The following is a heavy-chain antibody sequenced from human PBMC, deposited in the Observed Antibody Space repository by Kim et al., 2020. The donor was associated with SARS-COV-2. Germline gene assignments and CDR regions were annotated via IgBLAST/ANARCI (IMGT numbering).Heavy chain of an antibody. CDR3: AKDIFRVVPYFYYYYGIDV. Sequence: KGRFTISRDNSKNSLYLQMNSLRTEDTALYYCAKDIFRVVPYFYYYYGIDVWGQGTTVTVSS. J-gene: IGHJ6*02. V-gene: IGHV3-43*01. D-gene: IGHD2-2*01.